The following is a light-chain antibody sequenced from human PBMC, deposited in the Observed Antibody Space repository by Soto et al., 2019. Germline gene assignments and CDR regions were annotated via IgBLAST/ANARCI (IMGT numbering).Light chain of an antibody. CDR2: DAS. CDR3: QQRSNWPPT. V-gene: IGKV3-11*01. J-gene: IGKJ4*01. CDR1: QSVSSY. Sequence: EIVLTQSPATLSLSPGERATLSCRASQSVSSYIAWYQQKPDQTPRIHIYDASNRATCIPARFSGSGSGTDFILTISSLEPEDFAVYYCQQRSNWPPTFGGGTKVDIK.